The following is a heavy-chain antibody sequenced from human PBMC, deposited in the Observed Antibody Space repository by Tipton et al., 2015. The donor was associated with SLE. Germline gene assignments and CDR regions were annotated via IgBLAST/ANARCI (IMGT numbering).Heavy chain of an antibody. CDR3: ARGHGSGSYRVDYYYMDV. V-gene: IGHV4-34*01. CDR2: IYTGGYT. Sequence: LRLSCAVYGGSFSGYYWSWIRQPPGKGLEWIGSIYTGGYTYYNPSLKSRVTISVDTSKNQFSLKLSSVTAADTAVYYCARGHGSGSYRVDYYYMDVWGKGTTVTVSS. CDR1: GGSFSGYY. D-gene: IGHD3-10*01. J-gene: IGHJ6*03.